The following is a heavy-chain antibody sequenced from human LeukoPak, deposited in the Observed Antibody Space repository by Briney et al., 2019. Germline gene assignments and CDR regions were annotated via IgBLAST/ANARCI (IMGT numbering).Heavy chain of an antibody. CDR1: GYIFTNYA. CDR2: INAGNGNT. D-gene: IGHD5/OR15-5a*01. J-gene: IGHJ4*02. CDR3: ARGRWSTTTASYYFDS. V-gene: IGHV1-3*01. Sequence: ASVKVSCKASGYIFTNYASNCLRQAPGERLDWMGWINAGNGNTKYSQKFQGRVTITRDRSASTAYMELNSLRSEDTAVYYCARGRWSTTTASYYFDSWGQGSLVTVS.